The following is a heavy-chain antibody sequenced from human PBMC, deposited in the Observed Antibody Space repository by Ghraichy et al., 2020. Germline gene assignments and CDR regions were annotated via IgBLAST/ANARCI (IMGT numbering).Heavy chain of an antibody. J-gene: IGHJ4*02. D-gene: IGHD6-19*01. CDR1: GFTFSSYG. CDR2: ISYDGSNK. V-gene: IGHV3-30*18. CDR3: AKNYRAHIAVAEIDY. Sequence: SLRLTCAASGFTFSSYGMHWVRQAPGKGLEWVAVISYDGSNKYYADSVKGRFTISRDNSKNTLYLQMNSLRAEDTAVYYCAKNYRAHIAVAEIDYWGQGTLVTVSS.